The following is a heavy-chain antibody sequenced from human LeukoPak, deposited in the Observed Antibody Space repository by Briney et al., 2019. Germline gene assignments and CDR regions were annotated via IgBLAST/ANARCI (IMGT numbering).Heavy chain of an antibody. J-gene: IGHJ4*02. CDR2: ISGSAFST. CDR3: TKDVSYYDFWSPDY. Sequence: GGSLRLSCTASEFTVSSNYMSWVRQAPGKGLEWVSVISGSAFSTYYADSVKGRFTISRDNFKNTLYLQMNSLRAEDTAVYYCTKDVSYYDFWSPDYWGQGTLVTVSS. CDR1: EFTVSSNY. V-gene: IGHV3-23*01. D-gene: IGHD3-3*01.